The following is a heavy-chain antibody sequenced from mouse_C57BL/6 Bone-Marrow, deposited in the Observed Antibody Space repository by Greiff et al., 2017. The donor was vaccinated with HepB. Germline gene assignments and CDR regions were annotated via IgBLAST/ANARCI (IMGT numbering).Heavy chain of an antibody. CDR3: TTYSSHWYFDV. J-gene: IGHJ1*03. Sequence: VQLQQSGAELVRPGASVKLSCTASGFNIKDDYMHWVKQRPEQGLEWIGWIDPENGDTEYASKFQGKATITADTSYNTAYLQLSSLTSEDAAVYYCTTYSSHWYFDVWGTGTTVTVSS. CDR2: IDPENGDT. D-gene: IGHD2-5*01. CDR1: GFNIKDDY. V-gene: IGHV14-4*01.